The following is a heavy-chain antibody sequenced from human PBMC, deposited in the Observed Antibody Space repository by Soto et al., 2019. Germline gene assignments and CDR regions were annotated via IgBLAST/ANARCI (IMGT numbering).Heavy chain of an antibody. CDR3: ATELNDMEAFDI. CDR1: GFSFSTYG. Sequence: QAQLVESGGGVVQPGMSLRLSCVASGFSFSTYGMHWVRQAPGKGLEWVEMIWNDGSNKYYANSVRDRFTISRDNSMNTLYLQMNSLRDEDSAVYYCATELNDMEAFDIWGRGTILTVSS. D-gene: IGHD1-1*01. V-gene: IGHV3-33*01. CDR2: IWNDGSNK. J-gene: IGHJ3*02.